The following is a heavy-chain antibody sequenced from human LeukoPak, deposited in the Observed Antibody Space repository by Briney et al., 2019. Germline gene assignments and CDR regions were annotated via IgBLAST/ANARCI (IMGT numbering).Heavy chain of an antibody. D-gene: IGHD1-26*01. J-gene: IGHJ3*02. V-gene: IGHV3-53*01. Sequence: PGGSLRLSCAASGFTVSSNYMSWVRQAPGKGLEWVSLIYSGGSTYYADSVKGRFTISRDNSKNTLYLQMNSLRAEDTAVYYCARSQWELRSGDAFDIWGQGTMVTASS. CDR2: IYSGGST. CDR3: ARSQWELRSGDAFDI. CDR1: GFTVSSNY.